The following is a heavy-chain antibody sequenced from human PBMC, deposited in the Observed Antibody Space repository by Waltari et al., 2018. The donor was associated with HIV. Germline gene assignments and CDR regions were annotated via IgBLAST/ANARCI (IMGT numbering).Heavy chain of an antibody. V-gene: IGHV6-1*01. CDR2: TYFRSKWYI. CDR1: GDSVSRNRAA. D-gene: IGHD3-3*01. Sequence: QVQLQQSGPGLVKPSQTLSLTCAISGDSVSRNRAAWNWIRQSPRRGLEWLGRTYFRSKWYIDYAVSVKSRITINPDTAKYHFTLQLNAVTPEDTAVYFCARGWDYDFWSGLEGGKFDPWGLGTLVTVSS. J-gene: IGHJ5*02. CDR3: ARGWDYDFWSGLEGGKFDP.